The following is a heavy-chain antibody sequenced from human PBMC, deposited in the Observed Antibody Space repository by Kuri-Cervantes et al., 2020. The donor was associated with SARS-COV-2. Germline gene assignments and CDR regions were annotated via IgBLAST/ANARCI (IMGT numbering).Heavy chain of an antibody. CDR3: ARQMMSSITIFGVVITRNWFDP. CDR2: IYYSGST. D-gene: IGHD3-3*01. J-gene: IGHJ5*02. V-gene: IGHV4-39*01. Sequence: ESLKISCTVSGDSISSSGIYWGWIRQPPGKGLEWIGSIYYSGSTYYNPSLKSRVTISVDTSKNQFSLKLSSVTAADTAVYYCARQMMSSITIFGVVITRNWFDPWGQGTLVTVSS. CDR1: GDSISSSGIY.